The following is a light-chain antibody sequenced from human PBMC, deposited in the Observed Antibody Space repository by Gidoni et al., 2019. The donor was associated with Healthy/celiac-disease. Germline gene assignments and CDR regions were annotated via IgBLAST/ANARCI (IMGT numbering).Light chain of an antibody. J-gene: IGKJ2*01. V-gene: IGKV3-15*01. CDR1: QSVSSN. CDR2: GAP. Sequence: DIVMTQTPATLSVSPGEIATLSCRASQSVSSNLAWYQQKPGQAPRLLICGAPTRATGIPARFSGRGSGTEFTLTISSLQSEGFAVYYCQQYNNWPPYTFGQGTKLEIK. CDR3: QQYNNWPPYT.